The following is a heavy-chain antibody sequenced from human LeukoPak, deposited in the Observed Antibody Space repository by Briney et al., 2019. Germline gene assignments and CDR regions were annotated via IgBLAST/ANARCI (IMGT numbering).Heavy chain of an antibody. CDR2: INEDGSTT. CDR1: GFTFRSYW. Sequence: GSLGLSCAASGFTFRSYWMGWVRQTPGRGLEWLANINEDGSTTYYVDSVRGRFTISRNNADNSPYLQMNSLRAEDTAVYYCARDATRGGDFDSWGQGTLVTVSS. V-gene: IGHV3-7*01. CDR3: ARDATRGGDFDS. J-gene: IGHJ4*02. D-gene: IGHD2-15*01.